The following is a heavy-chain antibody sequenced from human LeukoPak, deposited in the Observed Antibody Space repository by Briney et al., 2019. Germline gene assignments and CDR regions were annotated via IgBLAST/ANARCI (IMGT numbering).Heavy chain of an antibody. CDR1: GFTFSRSW. CDR2: MKEDGSQT. Sequence: PGGSLRLSCTASGFTFSRSWMDWVRQAPGKGLEWVANMKEDGSQTYYMDSVRGRFTISRDNAKNSLYLQMNSLRDEDTAVYYCARDQGWLQFDYWGQGALATVSA. CDR3: ARDQGWLQFDY. V-gene: IGHV3-7*01. J-gene: IGHJ4*02. D-gene: IGHD5-24*01.